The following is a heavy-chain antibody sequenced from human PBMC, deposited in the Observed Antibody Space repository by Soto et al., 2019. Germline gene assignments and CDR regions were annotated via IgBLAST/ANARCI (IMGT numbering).Heavy chain of an antibody. V-gene: IGHV1-69*12. J-gene: IGHJ6*02. CDR2: IIPIFGTA. CDR1: GGTFSSYA. CDR3: ARRYYDFWSGYYTSEAGYYYGMDV. Sequence: QVQLVQSGAEVKKPGSSVKVSCKASGGTFSSYAISWVRQAPGQGLEWMGGIIPIFGTANYAQKFQGRVTITADESTSTAYRELSSLRSEDTAVYYCARRYYDFWSGYYTSEAGYYYGMDVWGQGTTVTVSS. D-gene: IGHD3-3*01.